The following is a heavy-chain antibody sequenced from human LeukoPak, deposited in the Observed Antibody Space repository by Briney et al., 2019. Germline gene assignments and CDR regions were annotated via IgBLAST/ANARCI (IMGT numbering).Heavy chain of an antibody. V-gene: IGHV1-46*01. CDR3: ARGDIVVVPAAIRSWYYYYYGMDV. CDR2: INPSGGST. J-gene: IGHJ6*02. CDR1: GYTFTSYY. D-gene: IGHD2-2*02. Sequence: ASVEVSCKASGYTFTSYYMHWVRQAPGQGLEWMGIINPSGGSTSYAQKFQGRVTMTRDTSTSTVYMELSSLRSDDTAVYYCARGDIVVVPAAIRSWYYYYYGMDVWGQGTTVTVSS.